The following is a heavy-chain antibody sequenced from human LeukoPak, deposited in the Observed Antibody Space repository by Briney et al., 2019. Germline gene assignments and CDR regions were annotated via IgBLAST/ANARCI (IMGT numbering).Heavy chain of an antibody. CDR1: GFTFGDYA. V-gene: IGHV3-49*04. J-gene: IGHJ4*02. CDR2: IRSKAYGGTT. CDR3: TRSSYSGSYYFDY. D-gene: IGHD1-26*01. Sequence: GGSLRLSCTASGFTFGDYAMSWVRQAPGKGLEWVGFIRSKAYGGTTEYAASVKGRFTISRDDSKSIAYLQMNSLKTEDTAVYYCTRSSYSGSYYFDYWGQGTLVTVSS.